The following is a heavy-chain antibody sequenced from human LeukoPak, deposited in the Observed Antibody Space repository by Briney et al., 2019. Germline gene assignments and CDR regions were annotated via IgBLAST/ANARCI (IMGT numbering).Heavy chain of an antibody. CDR3: ARDNVVVVVAAVDAFDI. CDR2: INPNSGGT. Sequence: GASVKVSCKASGYTFTGYYMHWVRQAPGQGLEWMGWINPNSGGTNYAQKFQGRVTMTRDTSISTAYMELSRLRSDDTAVYYCARDNVVVVVAAVDAFDIWGQGTMVTVSS. CDR1: GYTFTGYY. D-gene: IGHD2-15*01. V-gene: IGHV1-2*02. J-gene: IGHJ3*02.